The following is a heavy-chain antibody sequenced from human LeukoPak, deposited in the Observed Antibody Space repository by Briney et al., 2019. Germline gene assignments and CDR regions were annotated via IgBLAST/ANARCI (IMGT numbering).Heavy chain of an antibody. D-gene: IGHD4-17*01. CDR3: ARDKSYGDSEDY. CDR1: GFTFSKYW. Sequence: GGSLRLSCAASGFTFSKYWMSWVRQAPGKGLEWVANIKQDGSEKYFVDSVKGRFTISRDNAKKSLYLQMNTLRVEDTAVYYCARDKSYGDSEDYWGQGTLVTVSS. V-gene: IGHV3-7*05. CDR2: IKQDGSEK. J-gene: IGHJ4*02.